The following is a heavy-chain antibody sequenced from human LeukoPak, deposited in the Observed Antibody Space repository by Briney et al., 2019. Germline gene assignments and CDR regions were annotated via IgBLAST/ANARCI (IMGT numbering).Heavy chain of an antibody. CDR3: AREPYSGSYPYNWFDP. CDR1: GGTFSSYA. J-gene: IGHJ5*02. V-gene: IGHV1-69*05. Sequence: GASVKVSCKASGGTFSSYAISWVRQAPGQGLEWMGGIIPIFGTANYAQKFQGRVTITTDESTSTACMELSSLRSEDTAVYYCAREPYSGSYPYNWFDPWGQGTLVTVSS. D-gene: IGHD1-26*01. CDR2: IIPIFGTA.